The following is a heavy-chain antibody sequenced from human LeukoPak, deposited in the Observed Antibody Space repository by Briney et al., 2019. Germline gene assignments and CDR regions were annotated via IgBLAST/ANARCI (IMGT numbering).Heavy chain of an antibody. V-gene: IGHV1-2*02. CDR1: GYTFTGYY. CDR2: INPNSGGT. J-gene: IGHJ3*02. Sequence: ASVTVSCKASGYTFTGYYMHWVRQAPGQGLEWMGWINPNSGGTNYAQKFQGRVTLTRDTSISTAYMELSSLRSDDTAMYYCARGNGGSPYDAFAIWGQGTMVTVSS. D-gene: IGHD1-26*01. CDR3: ARGNGGSPYDAFAI.